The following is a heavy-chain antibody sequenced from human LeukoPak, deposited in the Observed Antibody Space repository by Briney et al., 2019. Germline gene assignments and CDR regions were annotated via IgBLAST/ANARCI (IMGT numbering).Heavy chain of an antibody. CDR2: ISYDGSNK. CDR3: ARVVVIGIDAFDI. CDR1: GFTFSSYA. Sequence: PGGSLRLSCAASGFTFSSYAMHWVRQAPGKGLEWVAVISYDGSNKYYADSVKGRLTISRDNSKNTLYLQMNSLRAEDTAVYYCARVVVIGIDAFDIWGQGTMVTVSS. D-gene: IGHD3-22*01. V-gene: IGHV3-30*04. J-gene: IGHJ3*02.